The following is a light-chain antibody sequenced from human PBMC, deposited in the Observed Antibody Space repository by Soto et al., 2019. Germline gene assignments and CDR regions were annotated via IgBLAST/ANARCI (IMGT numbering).Light chain of an antibody. V-gene: IGLV2-14*03. CDR3: TSYTNPTPLV. J-gene: IGLJ2*01. Sequence: QSALTQPASVSGSPGQSITISCTGTTSDVGGYNHVSWYQQHPGKAPKLMIYDVTNRPSGVSNRFSGSKSRNTASLTISGLQSYDDADYYCTSYTNPTPLVFAAGTKLTVL. CDR1: TSDVGGYNH. CDR2: DVT.